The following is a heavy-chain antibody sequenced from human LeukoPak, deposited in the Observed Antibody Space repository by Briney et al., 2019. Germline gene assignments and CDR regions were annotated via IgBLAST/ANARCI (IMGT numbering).Heavy chain of an antibody. J-gene: IGHJ6*03. CDR3: ARADIVVVPAAMDGYYYYMDV. D-gene: IGHD2-2*01. CDR2: ISSSSSYI. Sequence: GGSLRLSCAASGFTVSSYSMNWVRQAPGKGLEWVSSISSSSSYIYYADSVKGRFTISRDNAKNSLYLQMNSLRAEDTAVYYCARADIVVVPAAMDGYYYYMDVWGKGTTVTISS. CDR1: GFTVSSYS. V-gene: IGHV3-21*01.